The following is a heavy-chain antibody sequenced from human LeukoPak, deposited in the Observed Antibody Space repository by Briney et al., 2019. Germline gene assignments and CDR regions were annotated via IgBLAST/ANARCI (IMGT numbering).Heavy chain of an antibody. CDR2: IYPGDSNT. CDR1: GYSFTTYW. Sequence: GESLKISCEGSGYSFTTYWIGWVRQMPGKGLEWMGIIYPGDSNTRYSPSFQGQVTISADKSISTAYLQWSSLKASDTAMYYCARPGEPADYGDSYWYFDLWGRGTLVTVSS. CDR3: ARPGEPADYGDSYWYFDL. D-gene: IGHD4-17*01. J-gene: IGHJ2*01. V-gene: IGHV5-51*01.